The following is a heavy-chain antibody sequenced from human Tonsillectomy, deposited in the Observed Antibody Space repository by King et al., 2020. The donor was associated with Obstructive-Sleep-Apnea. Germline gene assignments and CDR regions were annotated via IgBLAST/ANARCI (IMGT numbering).Heavy chain of an antibody. V-gene: IGHV3-30*04. CDR3: AREKYSCDWFLGY. J-gene: IGHJ4*02. Sequence: VQLVESGGGVAQPGRSLRLSCAASGITFSSHVMYWVRQAPGKGLEWVAGISFDGSIKYYADSVKGRFTISRDNSKNTLYLQMNSLRTEDTAVYYCAREKYSCDWFLGYWGQGTLVTVSS. CDR1: GITFSSHV. CDR2: ISFDGSIK. D-gene: IGHD6-19*01.